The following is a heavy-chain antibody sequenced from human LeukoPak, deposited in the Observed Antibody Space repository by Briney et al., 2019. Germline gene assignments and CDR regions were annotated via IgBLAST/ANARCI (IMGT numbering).Heavy chain of an antibody. V-gene: IGHV3-30*02. CDR1: GISFSASG. Sequence: PGGSLRLSCAASGISFSASGMHWVRQAPGEGLEWVAFIWYDGSNKYYVDSVKGRFTISRDDSKNTVYLQMNSLRPEDTALYYCAKDKGNYYFDYWGQGTLVTVSS. CDR2: IWYDGSNK. CDR3: AKDKGNYYFDY. D-gene: IGHD4-23*01. J-gene: IGHJ4*02.